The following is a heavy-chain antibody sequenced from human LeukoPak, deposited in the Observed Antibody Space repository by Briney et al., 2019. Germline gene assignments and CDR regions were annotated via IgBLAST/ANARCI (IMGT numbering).Heavy chain of an antibody. Sequence: PSETLSLTCGVYGGSFGGYYWTWIRQPPGKGLEWIGEISHSGSTNYNPSLKSRVTISVDTSKNRFSLKLNSVTAADTAAYYCTKSDGYGLIRICGRGTMVTVSS. J-gene: IGHJ3*02. CDR1: GGSFGGYY. CDR3: TKSDGYGLIRI. D-gene: IGHD3-10*01. V-gene: IGHV4-34*03. CDR2: ISHSGST.